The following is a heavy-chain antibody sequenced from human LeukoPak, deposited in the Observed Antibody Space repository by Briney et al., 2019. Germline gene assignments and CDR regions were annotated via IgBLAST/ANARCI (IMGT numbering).Heavy chain of an antibody. CDR3: AKDALLYSTSPFDY. CDR2: ISNDGTTQ. Sequence: QTGGSLRLSCAASGFTFTTYGMHWVRQAPGKGLEWVAVISNDGTTQNHVESVKGRFTISRDNSRNTVYLQMNSLRTEDTALYYCAKDALLYSTSPFDYWGQGTLVTVSS. V-gene: IGHV3-30*18. J-gene: IGHJ4*02. D-gene: IGHD2-2*01. CDR1: GFTFTTYG.